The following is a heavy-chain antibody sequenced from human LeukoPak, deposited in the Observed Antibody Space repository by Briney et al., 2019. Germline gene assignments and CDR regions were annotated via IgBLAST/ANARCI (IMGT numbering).Heavy chain of an antibody. J-gene: IGHJ6*02. D-gene: IGHD2-2*01. V-gene: IGHV3-30-3*01. CDR1: GFTFSSYA. Sequence: GGSLRLSRAAPGFTFSSYAMHWVRQAPGKGLEWVAVISYDGSNKYYADSVKGRFTISRDNSKNTLYLQMNSLRAEDTAVYYCARDRYCSSTSCSYLFGQVPTYGMDVWGQGTTVTVSS. CDR3: ARDRYCSSTSCSYLFGQVPTYGMDV. CDR2: ISYDGSNK.